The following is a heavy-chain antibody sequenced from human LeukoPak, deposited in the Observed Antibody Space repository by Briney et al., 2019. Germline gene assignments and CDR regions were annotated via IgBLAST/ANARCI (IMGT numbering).Heavy chain of an antibody. CDR2: IYPGDSDT. CDR1: GYSFTSYW. CDR3: AREPDSSGYSFDY. Sequence: GESLKISCKGSGYSFTSYWIGWVRQMPGKGLEWMGIIYPGDSDTRYSPSFQGQVAISADKSISTAYLQWSSLKASDTAMYYCAREPDSSGYSFDYWGQGTLVTVSS. D-gene: IGHD3-22*01. J-gene: IGHJ4*02. V-gene: IGHV5-51*01.